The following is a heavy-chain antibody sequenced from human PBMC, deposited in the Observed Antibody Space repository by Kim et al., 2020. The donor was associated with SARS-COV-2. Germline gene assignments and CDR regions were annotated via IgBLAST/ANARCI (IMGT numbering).Heavy chain of an antibody. J-gene: IGHJ3*02. CDR3: TLSSGYFAADAFDI. Sequence: VGSLRLSCAASGFTFSNAWMSWVRQAPGKGLEWVGRIKSKTDGGTTDYAAPVKGRFTISRDDSKNTLYLQMNSLKTEDTAVYYCTLSSGYFAADAFDIWGQGTMVTVSS. D-gene: IGHD3-22*01. V-gene: IGHV3-15*01. CDR2: IKSKTDGGTT. CDR1: GFTFSNAW.